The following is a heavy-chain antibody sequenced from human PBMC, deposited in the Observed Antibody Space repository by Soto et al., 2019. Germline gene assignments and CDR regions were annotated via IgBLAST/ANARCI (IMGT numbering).Heavy chain of an antibody. CDR3: VRQYFDFWTDYPDFDY. D-gene: IGHD3-3*01. CDR1: GYTFSKYD. V-gene: IGHV1-18*04. J-gene: IGHJ4*02. CDR2: ISPNSGRA. Sequence: QVQLVQSGAEMKRPGVSVKVSCKASGYTFSKYDVSWVRQAPGQGLEWLGLISPNSGRASYSEKFQGRVTMSTDTPTTTAYLELRSLRSDDTAVYYCVRQYFDFWTDYPDFDYWGQGTLVTVSS.